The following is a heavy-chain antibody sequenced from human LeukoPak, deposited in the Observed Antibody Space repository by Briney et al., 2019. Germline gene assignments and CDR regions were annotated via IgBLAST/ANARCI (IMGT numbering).Heavy chain of an antibody. Sequence: GDSLKISCAASGLTVRSNYMSWVRQAPGKGLEWVSVIYSGGSTYYADSVKGRFTISRDNSKNTLYLQMNSLRAEDTAVYYCARGGPAAGRFDYWGQGTLVTVSS. D-gene: IGHD6-13*01. CDR3: ARGGPAAGRFDY. CDR1: GLTVRSNY. V-gene: IGHV3-66*01. CDR2: IYSGGST. J-gene: IGHJ4*02.